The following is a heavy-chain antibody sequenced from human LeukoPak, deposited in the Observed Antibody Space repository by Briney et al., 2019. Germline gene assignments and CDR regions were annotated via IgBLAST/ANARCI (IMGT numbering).Heavy chain of an antibody. CDR3: ARGVYDFPTIVGWFEP. Sequence: WETLSLTCTVSGGSISCHYWSWIRQPPGKGLEWSGNIYYSGSTNYNPSLKSRVTISVDTSKNQFSLKLSSVTAADTAVYYCARGVYDFPTIVGWFEPWGQGTLVTVSS. CDR1: GGSISCHY. CDR2: IYYSGST. D-gene: IGHD3-3*01. V-gene: IGHV4-59*11. J-gene: IGHJ5*02.